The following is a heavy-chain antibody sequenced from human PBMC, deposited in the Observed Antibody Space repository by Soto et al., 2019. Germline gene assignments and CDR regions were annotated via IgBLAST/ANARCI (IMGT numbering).Heavy chain of an antibody. V-gene: IGHV1-18*01. D-gene: IGHD2-2*01. CDR3: ARAVPPSDY. J-gene: IGHJ4*02. Sequence: QVQLVQSGAEVKKPGASVKVSCKASGYPFSSYAISWVRQAPGHGLEWMGWLIAYNGNTHYAQKLQGRVTMTTDTSTSTAYMELMSLRSDDKAVYFCARAVPPSDYWGQGTLVTVSS. CDR1: GYPFSSYA. CDR2: LIAYNGNT.